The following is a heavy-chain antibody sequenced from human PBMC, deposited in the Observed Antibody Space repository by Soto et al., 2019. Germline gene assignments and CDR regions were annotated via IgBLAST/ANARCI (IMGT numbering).Heavy chain of an antibody. V-gene: IGHV3-30*18. D-gene: IGHD2-2*01. CDR3: AKDSLRGGVPAALNFDN. Sequence: PGGSLRLSCVASGFTFNSYGMHWVRQAPGKGLEWVALISYNGRKEYYADSVKGRFSISRDNSKNTLYVQMNTLREEDTAVYYCAKDSLRGGVPAALNFDNWGRGTLVTVSS. CDR1: GFTFNSYG. J-gene: IGHJ4*02. CDR2: ISYNGRKE.